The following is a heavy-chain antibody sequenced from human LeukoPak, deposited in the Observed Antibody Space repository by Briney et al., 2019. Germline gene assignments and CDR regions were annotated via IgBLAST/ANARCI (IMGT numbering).Heavy chain of an antibody. V-gene: IGHV3-53*01. CDR3: ASSSSLVFQH. CDR2: IYSGGST. Sequence: GGSLRLSXAASGFTVSSNYMSWVRQAPGKGLEWVSVIYSGGSTYYADSVKGRFTISRDNSKNTLYLQMNSLRAEDTAVYYCASSSSLVFQHWGQGTLVTVSS. CDR1: GFTVSSNY. D-gene: IGHD3-16*01. J-gene: IGHJ1*01.